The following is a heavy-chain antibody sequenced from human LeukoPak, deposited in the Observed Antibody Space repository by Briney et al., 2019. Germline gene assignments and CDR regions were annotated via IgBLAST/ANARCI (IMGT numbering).Heavy chain of an antibody. CDR3: ARDLEAYCSSTSCYPPRHYYGMDV. CDR1: GYTFTSYA. V-gene: IGHV1-3*01. Sequence: ASVKVSCKASGYTFTSYAMHWVRQAPGQRLEWMGWINAGHGNTKYSQKFQGRVTITRDTSASTAYMELSSLRSEDTAVYYCARDLEAYCSSTSCYPPRHYYGMDVWGKGTTVTVSS. J-gene: IGHJ6*04. CDR2: INAGHGNT. D-gene: IGHD2-2*01.